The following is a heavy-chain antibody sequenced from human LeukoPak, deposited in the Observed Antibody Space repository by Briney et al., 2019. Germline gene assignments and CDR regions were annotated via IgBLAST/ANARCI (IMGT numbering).Heavy chain of an antibody. CDR3: ARHTPYGSGSYPEDY. V-gene: IGHV1-69*04. D-gene: IGHD3-10*01. J-gene: IGHJ4*02. CDR2: IIPILGIA. CDR1: GGTFSSHA. Sequence: GASVKVSCKASGGTFSSHAISWVRQAPGQGLEWMGRIIPILGIANYAQKFQGRVTITADKSTSTAYMELSSLRSEDTAVYYCARHTPYGSGSYPEDYWGQRTLVTLSS.